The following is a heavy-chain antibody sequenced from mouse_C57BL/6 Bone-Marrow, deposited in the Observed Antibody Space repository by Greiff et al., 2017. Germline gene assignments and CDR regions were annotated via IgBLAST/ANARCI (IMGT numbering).Heavy chain of an antibody. CDR3: ARGGYWYFDV. Sequence: QVQLQQPGAELVKPGASVKMSCKASGYTFTSYWLTWVKQRPGQGLEWIGDIYPGSGSTNYNEKFKSKATLTVDTSSSTAYMQLSSLTSEDSAVYYCARGGYWYFDVWGTGTTVTVSS. CDR1: GYTFTSYW. J-gene: IGHJ1*03. V-gene: IGHV1-55*01. CDR2: IYPGSGST.